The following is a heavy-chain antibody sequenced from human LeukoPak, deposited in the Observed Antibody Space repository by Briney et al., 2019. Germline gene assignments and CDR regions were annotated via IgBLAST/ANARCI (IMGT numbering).Heavy chain of an antibody. Sequence: PGGSLRLSCAASGFTFSSYWMSWVRQAPGKGLEWVANIKQDGSEKYYVDSVKGRFTISRDNAKNSLYLQMNSLRAEDTAVYYCARDLDAFDYYDSSGYYYWGQGTLVTVSS. CDR3: ARDLDAFDYYDSSGYYY. V-gene: IGHV3-7*01. D-gene: IGHD3-22*01. CDR1: GFTFSSYW. J-gene: IGHJ4*02. CDR2: IKQDGSEK.